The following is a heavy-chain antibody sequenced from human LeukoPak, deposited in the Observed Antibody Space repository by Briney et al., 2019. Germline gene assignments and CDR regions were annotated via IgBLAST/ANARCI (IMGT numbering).Heavy chain of an antibody. Sequence: GESPQISCKGSGCTFFTYWIGWVRQMPGKGLEWMGIIYPGDSDTRYSPSFQGQVTISADKSIRTAYLQWSSLKASDTAIYYCARPSTTVDWYFDLWGRGTLVTVSS. CDR2: IYPGDSDT. CDR1: GCTFFTYW. D-gene: IGHD4-17*01. CDR3: ARPSTTVDWYFDL. J-gene: IGHJ2*01. V-gene: IGHV5-51*01.